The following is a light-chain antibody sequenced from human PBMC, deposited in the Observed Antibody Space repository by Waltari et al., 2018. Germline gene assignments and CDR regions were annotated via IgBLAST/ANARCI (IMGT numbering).Light chain of an antibody. J-gene: IGKJ2*01. Sequence: IVMTQSPATLSVSPGERATLSCRASQSVGGNLAWDQQKPGQAPRLLLYGASTWVTGLPARFSGSGSETEFTLTISSVQSEDFAVYYCQQYNDWPLYTFGQGTKLEIK. CDR2: GAS. CDR1: QSVGGN. CDR3: QQYNDWPLYT. V-gene: IGKV3-15*01.